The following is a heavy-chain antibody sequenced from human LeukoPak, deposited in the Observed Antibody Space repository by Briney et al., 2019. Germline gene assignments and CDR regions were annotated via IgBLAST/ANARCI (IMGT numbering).Heavy chain of an antibody. CDR2: IYYSGNT. CDR3: TRDVGSGGFDS. CDR1: GGSISSDY. J-gene: IGHJ4*02. V-gene: IGHV4-59*01. D-gene: IGHD2-15*01. Sequence: SETLSLTCTVSGGSISSDYWTWIRKPPGKGLEWIGDIYYSGNTRYNPSLKGRVAISLDTSKRQFSLRLSSVTAADTAMYYCTRDVGSGGFDSWGQGTFVTVSS.